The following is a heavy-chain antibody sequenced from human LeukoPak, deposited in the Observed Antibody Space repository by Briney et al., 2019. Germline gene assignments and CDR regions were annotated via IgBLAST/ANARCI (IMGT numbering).Heavy chain of an antibody. V-gene: IGHV4-59*01. D-gene: IGHD1-26*01. CDR2: FYYSGST. Sequence: SSETLSLTCAVSRYSIAIGYYWTWIRQPPGKGLEWIGYFYYSGSTNYNPSLKSRVTISVDTSKNQFSLKVSSVTAADTALYYCARGGPTIVDYWGQGTLVTVSS. J-gene: IGHJ4*02. CDR1: RYSIAIGYY. CDR3: ARGGPTIVDY.